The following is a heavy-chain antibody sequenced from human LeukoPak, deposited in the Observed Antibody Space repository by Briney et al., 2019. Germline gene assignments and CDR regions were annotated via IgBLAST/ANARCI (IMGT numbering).Heavy chain of an antibody. J-gene: IGHJ5*02. Sequence: SETLSLTCAVYGGSFSGYYWSWIRQPPGKGLEWIGEINHSGSTNYNPSLKSRVTISVDTSKNQFSLKLNSVTAADTAVYYCARGPHGYSSSWYRPSYNWFDPWGQGTLVTVSS. CDR2: INHSGST. V-gene: IGHV4-34*01. D-gene: IGHD6-13*01. CDR3: ARGPHGYSSSWYRPSYNWFDP. CDR1: GGSFSGYY.